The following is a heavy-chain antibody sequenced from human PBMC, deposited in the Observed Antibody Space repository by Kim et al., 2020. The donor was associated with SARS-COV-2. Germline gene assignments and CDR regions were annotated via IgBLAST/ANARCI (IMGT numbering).Heavy chain of an antibody. CDR1: GYTFTSYY. Sequence: ASVKVSCKASGYTFTSYYMHWVRQAPGQGLEWMGIINPSGGSTSYAQKFQGRVTMTRDTSTSTVYMELSSLRSEDTAVYYCARERYGSGSYTYYYGMDVWGQGTTVTVSS. CDR2: INPSGGST. V-gene: IGHV1-46*01. J-gene: IGHJ6*02. CDR3: ARERYGSGSYTYYYGMDV. D-gene: IGHD3-10*01.